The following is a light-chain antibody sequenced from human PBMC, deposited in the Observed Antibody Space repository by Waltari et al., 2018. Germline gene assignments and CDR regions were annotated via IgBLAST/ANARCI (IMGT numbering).Light chain of an antibody. CDR3: QSYDSLSGSM. J-gene: IGLJ3*02. V-gene: IGLV1-40*01. CDR2: GNS. Sequence: QSVLTQPPSVSGAPGQRVPISCPGSRSNIGAGYAVHWYQHLPGKVPKLLIYGNSARPSGVPLRFSGSKSGTSAYLAITGLQAEDEATYYCQSYDSLSGSMFGGGTKLTVL. CDR1: RSNIGAGYA.